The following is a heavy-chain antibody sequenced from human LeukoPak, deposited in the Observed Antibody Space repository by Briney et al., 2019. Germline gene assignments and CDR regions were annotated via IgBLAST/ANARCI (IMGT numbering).Heavy chain of an antibody. CDR1: GGSISSYY. D-gene: IGHD3-16*02. Sequence: PSETLSLTCTVSGGSISSYYWSWIRQPPGKGLEWIGYFFTSGSTNYNPSLTSRVTISVDTSKNQFSLKLSSVTAADTAVYYCARGGSYRGYMDVWGKGTTVTVSS. CDR2: FFTSGST. V-gene: IGHV4-4*09. J-gene: IGHJ6*03. CDR3: ARGGSYRGYMDV.